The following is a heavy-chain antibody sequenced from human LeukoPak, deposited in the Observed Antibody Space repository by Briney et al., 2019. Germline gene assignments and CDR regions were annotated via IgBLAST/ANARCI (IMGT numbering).Heavy chain of an antibody. D-gene: IGHD3-9*01. CDR3: AKGEAYYDILTGWGNYYFDY. Sequence: GGSLRLSCAASGFTFSSYAMSWVRQAPGKGLEWVSAISGSGGSTYYADSVKGRFTISRDNSKNTLYLQMNSLRAEDTAVYYCAKGEAYYDILTGWGNYYFDYWGQGTLVTVSS. CDR2: ISGSGGST. J-gene: IGHJ4*02. CDR1: GFTFSSYA. V-gene: IGHV3-23*01.